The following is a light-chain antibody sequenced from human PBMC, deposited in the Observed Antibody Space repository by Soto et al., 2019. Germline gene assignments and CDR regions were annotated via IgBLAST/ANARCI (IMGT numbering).Light chain of an antibody. Sequence: AIQMTQSPTSLSASVGDRVIITCRASQDISKDLGWYQQKPGKAPKFLIYSATSTQSGVPSTFGGSGFGTDFTLTISSLQPEDFATYYCLQDQDYPRTFGQGTKVDIK. CDR3: LQDQDYPRT. J-gene: IGKJ1*01. CDR1: QDISKD. CDR2: SAT. V-gene: IGKV1-6*01.